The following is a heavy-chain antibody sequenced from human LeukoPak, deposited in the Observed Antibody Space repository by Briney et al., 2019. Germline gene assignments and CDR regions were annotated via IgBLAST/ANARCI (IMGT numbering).Heavy chain of an antibody. CDR3: ARSTGFQKYYFGY. CDR2: VSAYNGDT. Sequence: ASVTVSCKASGYTFTSYGISWVRQAPGQGLEWMGWVSAYNGDTNYAQKFQGRVTMTTDTSTNTGYMELWSLGSDDTAVYYCARSTGFQKYYFGYWGQGTLVTVSS. J-gene: IGHJ4*02. CDR1: GYTFTSYG. V-gene: IGHV1-18*01. D-gene: IGHD3-9*01.